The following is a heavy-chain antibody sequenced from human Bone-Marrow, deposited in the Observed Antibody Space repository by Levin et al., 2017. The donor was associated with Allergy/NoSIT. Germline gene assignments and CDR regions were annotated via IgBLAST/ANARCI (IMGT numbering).Heavy chain of an antibody. D-gene: IGHD3-16*01. V-gene: IGHV3-23*01. Sequence: GGSLRLSCTPSGFSLMNYAMNWVRQAPGKGLEWVATIGSAAGPTHYADSVKGRFTISGDISKNTVFLQMNSLRANDTAVYYCVTDVGGITRNWGRGTLVTVSS. J-gene: IGHJ4*02. CDR1: GFSLMNYA. CDR2: IGSAAGPT. CDR3: VTDVGGITRN.